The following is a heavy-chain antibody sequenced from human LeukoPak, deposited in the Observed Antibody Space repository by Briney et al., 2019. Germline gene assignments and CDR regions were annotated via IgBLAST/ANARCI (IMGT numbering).Heavy chain of an antibody. CDR1: GFTFSSYA. CDR2: ISYDGSNK. CDR3: ASPSSNDY. Sequence: GGSLRLSCAASGFTFSSYAMHWVRQAPGKGLEWVAVISYDGSNKYYADSVKGRFTISRDNSKNTLYLQMNSLRAEDTAVYYCASPSSNDYWGQGTLVAISS. V-gene: IGHV3-30-3*01. J-gene: IGHJ4*02.